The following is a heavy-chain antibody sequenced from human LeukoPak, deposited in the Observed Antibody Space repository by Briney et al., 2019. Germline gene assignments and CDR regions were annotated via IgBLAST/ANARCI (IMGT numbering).Heavy chain of an antibody. V-gene: IGHV3-30-3*01. CDR3: AREQGGAAAGTDAFDI. J-gene: IGHJ3*02. Sequence: GGSLRLSCAASGFTFSSYAMHWVRQAPGKGLEWVAVISYDGSNKYYADSVKGRFTISRDNSKNTLYLQMNSLRAEDTAVYYCAREQGGAAAGTDAFDIWAQGTMVTVSS. CDR2: ISYDGSNK. D-gene: IGHD6-13*01. CDR1: GFTFSSYA.